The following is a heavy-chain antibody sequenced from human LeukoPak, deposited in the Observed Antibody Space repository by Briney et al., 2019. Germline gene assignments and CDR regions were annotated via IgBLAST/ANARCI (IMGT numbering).Heavy chain of an antibody. V-gene: IGHV3-23*01. D-gene: IGHD3-10*01. CDR2: ISGSGGST. CDR3: AKDGRQYGSGSYSVDY. Sequence: GGSLRLSCAASRFTFSSYAMSWVRQAPGKGLEWVSAISGSGGSTYYADSVKGRFTISRDNSKNTLYLQMNSLRAEDTAVYYCAKDGRQYGSGSYSVDYWGQGTLVTVSS. J-gene: IGHJ4*02. CDR1: RFTFSSYA.